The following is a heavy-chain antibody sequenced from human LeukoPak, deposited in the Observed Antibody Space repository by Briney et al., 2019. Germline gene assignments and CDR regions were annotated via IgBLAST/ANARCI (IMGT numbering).Heavy chain of an antibody. V-gene: IGHV1-2*02. CDR1: GYTFTGYY. CDR3: ARGGSLRLGELSSIDY. J-gene: IGHJ4*02. D-gene: IGHD3-16*02. Sequence: ASVTVSCKASGYTFTGYYMHWVRQAPGQGLEWMGWINPNSGGTNYAQKFQGRVTMTRDTSISTAYMELSRLRSDDTAVYYCARGGSLRLGELSSIDYWGQGTLVTVSS. CDR2: INPNSGGT.